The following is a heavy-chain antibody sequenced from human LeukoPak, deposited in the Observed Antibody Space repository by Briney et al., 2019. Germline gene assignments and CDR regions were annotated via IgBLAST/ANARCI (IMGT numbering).Heavy chain of an antibody. CDR1: GFTFSIHS. D-gene: IGHD3-10*01. CDR2: ISSSGKYT. Sequence: PGGSLRLSCAASGFTFSIHSMNWVRQAPGKGPEWVSSISSSGKYTYYADSLKGRLTISRDNAKNSLDLQMNSLRAEDTAVYYCTRSLPVVRACDTFDIWGQGTMVTVSS. V-gene: IGHV3-21*01. J-gene: IGHJ3*02. CDR3: TRSLPVVRACDTFDI.